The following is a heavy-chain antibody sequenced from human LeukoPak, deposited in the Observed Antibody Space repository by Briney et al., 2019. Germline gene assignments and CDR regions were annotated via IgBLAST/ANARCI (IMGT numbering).Heavy chain of an antibody. CDR2: IFYSGGT. CDR1: GGSISSSSYY. J-gene: IGHJ3*02. CDR3: ARGDDYVWGSYRYAFDI. D-gene: IGHD3-16*02. V-gene: IGHV4-39*07. Sequence: SETLSLTCTVSGGSISSSSYYWGWIRQPPGKGLEWIGSIFYSGGTYYNPSLKSRVTISVDTSKNQFSLKLSSVTAADTAVYYCARGDDYVWGSYRYAFDIWGQGTMVTVSS.